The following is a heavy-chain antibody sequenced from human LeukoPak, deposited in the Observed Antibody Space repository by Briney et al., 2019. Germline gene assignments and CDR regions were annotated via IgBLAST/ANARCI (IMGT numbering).Heavy chain of an antibody. Sequence: GGSLRLSCAASGFTFSSYAMSWVRQAPGKGLEWVSAISGSGGSIYYADSVKGRFTISSDNSKNTLYLQMNSLRAEDTAVYYCAKAQAPITITGKVDYWGQGTLVTVSS. CDR3: AKAQAPITITGKVDY. CDR2: ISGSGGSI. D-gene: IGHD3-3*01. CDR1: GFTFSSYA. V-gene: IGHV3-23*01. J-gene: IGHJ4*02.